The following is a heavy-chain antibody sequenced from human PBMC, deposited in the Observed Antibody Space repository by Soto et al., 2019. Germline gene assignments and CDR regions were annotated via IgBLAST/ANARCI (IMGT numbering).Heavy chain of an antibody. CDR1: GGTFSSYA. D-gene: IGHD2-2*01. V-gene: IGHV1-69*13. J-gene: IGHJ5*02. CDR2: IIPIFGTA. Sequence: GASVKVSCKASGGTFSSYAISWVRQAPGQGLEWMGGIIPIFGTANYAQKFQGRVTITADESTSTAYMELSSLRSEDTAVYYCARDSEPAAKLHWFDPWGQGTLVTVSS. CDR3: ARDSEPAAKLHWFDP.